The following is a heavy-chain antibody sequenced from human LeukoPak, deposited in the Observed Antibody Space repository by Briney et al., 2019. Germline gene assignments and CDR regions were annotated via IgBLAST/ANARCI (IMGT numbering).Heavy chain of an antibody. J-gene: IGHJ3*02. Sequence: PGGSLRLSCAVSGLTFSDVWMSWVRQAPGKGLEWVGQIKSKAYGGTTDYAALVKGRFTISREDSKKTLYLQMDSLKASDTAMYYCARDRPHDAFDMWGQGTMVTVSS. CDR2: IKSKAYGGTT. V-gene: IGHV3-15*01. CDR1: GLTFSDVW. CDR3: ARDRPHDAFDM.